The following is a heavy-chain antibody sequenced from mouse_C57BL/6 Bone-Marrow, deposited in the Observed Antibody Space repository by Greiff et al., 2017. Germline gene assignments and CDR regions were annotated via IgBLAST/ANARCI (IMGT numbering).Heavy chain of an antibody. Sequence: DVMLVESGGGLVQPGESLKLSCESNEYEFPSHDMSWVRKSPEKRLELVAAINSDGGSPYYPDTMERRFIISRNKSKKTLYLQMSSLRSEDTALYYCARHSNYAMDYWGQGTSVTVSS. V-gene: IGHV5-2*01. CDR3: ARHSNYAMDY. J-gene: IGHJ4*01. CDR1: EYEFPSHD. CDR2: INSDGGSP. D-gene: IGHD1-1*01.